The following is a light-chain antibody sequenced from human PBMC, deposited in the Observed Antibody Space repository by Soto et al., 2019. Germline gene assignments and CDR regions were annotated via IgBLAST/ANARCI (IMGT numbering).Light chain of an antibody. CDR3: PQYGSSPYT. V-gene: IGKV3-15*01. Sequence: EIVMTQSPATMSVSPGERATLSCRAIQSVSSNLAWYQQKPGQAHRLLIYGASTRATGIPARFSGSGSGTELTITISSLQSEDFGVYYCPQYGSSPYTFGQGTKLEIK. CDR1: QSVSSN. CDR2: GAS. J-gene: IGKJ2*01.